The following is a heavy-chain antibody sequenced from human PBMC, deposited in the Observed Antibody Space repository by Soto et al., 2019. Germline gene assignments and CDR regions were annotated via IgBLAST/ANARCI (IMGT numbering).Heavy chain of an antibody. Sequence: EVQLVESGGGLVQPGGSLRLSCVASGFTFSIHSMDWFRQAPGKGLECISYISASSSTIYYADSVKGRFTISRDNAKNSLYLQMNSLRDEDTAIYYCARGSLTTVTNFDYWGQGALVTVSS. J-gene: IGHJ4*02. D-gene: IGHD4-17*01. CDR3: ARGSLTTVTNFDY. CDR2: ISASSSTI. V-gene: IGHV3-48*02. CDR1: GFTFSIHS.